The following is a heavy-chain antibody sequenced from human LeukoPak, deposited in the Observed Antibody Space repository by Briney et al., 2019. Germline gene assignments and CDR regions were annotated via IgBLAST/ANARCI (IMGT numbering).Heavy chain of an antibody. CDR2: INPNSGGT. J-gene: IGHJ4*02. CDR1: GYTFTGYY. CDR3: ARAGRAKMATISLRRYFDY. D-gene: IGHD5-24*01. V-gene: IGHV1-2*06. Sequence: ASVKVSCKASGYTFTGYYMHWVRQAPGQGLEWMGRINPNSGGTNYAQKFQGRVTMTRDTSISTAYMELSRLRSDDTAVYYCARAGRAKMATISLRRYFDYWGQGTLVTVSS.